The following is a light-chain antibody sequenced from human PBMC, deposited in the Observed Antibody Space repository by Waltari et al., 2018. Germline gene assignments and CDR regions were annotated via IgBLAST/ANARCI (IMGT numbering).Light chain of an antibody. CDR1: SRDVGGDNY. CDR2: DVS. Sequence: QSALTQPRSVSGSAGQSVTISCTGTSRDVGGDNYVSRYQQHPDKAPTLMIYDVSKRPSGVPDRFSGSKSGNTASLTISGLQAEDEADYYCCSYAGSYTFYVFGTGTKVTVL. CDR3: CSYAGSYTFYV. J-gene: IGLJ1*01. V-gene: IGLV2-11*01.